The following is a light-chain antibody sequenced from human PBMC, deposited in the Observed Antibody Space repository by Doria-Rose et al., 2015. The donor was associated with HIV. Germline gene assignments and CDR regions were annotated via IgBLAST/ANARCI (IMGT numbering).Light chain of an antibody. CDR1: QSFSSTY. CDR3: HQYGTSWT. Sequence: TQSPGTLSLSPGERATLSCRASQSFSSTYLAWYQQKPGRAPSLLIYDGSHRTTGIPDRFSASGPGTDFTLTINRLEPEDFALYYCHQYGTSWTFGQGTKVEI. J-gene: IGKJ1*01. V-gene: IGKV3-20*01. CDR2: DGS.